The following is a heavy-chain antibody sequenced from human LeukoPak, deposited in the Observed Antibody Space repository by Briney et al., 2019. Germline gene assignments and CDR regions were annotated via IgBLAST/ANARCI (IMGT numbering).Heavy chain of an antibody. CDR3: ASALYYYDSSGYSLGF. CDR1: GGTFSSYA. V-gene: IGHV1-69*04. D-gene: IGHD3-22*01. Sequence: SVKVSCKASGGTFSSYAISWVRQAPGQGLEWMGRIIPILGIANYAQKFQGRVTITADKSTSTAYMELSSLRSEDTAVYYCASALYYYDSSGYSLGFWGQGTLVTVSS. CDR2: IIPILGIA. J-gene: IGHJ4*02.